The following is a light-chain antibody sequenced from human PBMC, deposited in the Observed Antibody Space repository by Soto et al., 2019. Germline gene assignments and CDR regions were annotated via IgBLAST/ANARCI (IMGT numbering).Light chain of an antibody. Sequence: DMLMTQSPISLPVPPEEPASISCRSSQSLLHSNGYNYLDWYLQKPGQSPQLLIYLGSNRSSGVPDRFSGSGSGTDFTLKISRVEAEDVGVYYCMQDLQTPLTFGGGTKVDIK. CDR1: QSLLHSNGYNY. CDR2: LGS. V-gene: IGKV2-28*01. J-gene: IGKJ4*01. CDR3: MQDLQTPLT.